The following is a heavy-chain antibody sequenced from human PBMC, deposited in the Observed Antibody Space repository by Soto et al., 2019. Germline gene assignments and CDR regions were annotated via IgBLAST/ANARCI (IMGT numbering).Heavy chain of an antibody. CDR1: GFTFGNYS. CDR3: AKALQYSSSRDYFHYGMDV. V-gene: IGHV3-23*01. J-gene: IGHJ6*02. D-gene: IGHD6-6*01. CDR2: MNSGGRT. Sequence: GGSLRRSCAASGFTFGNYSMSWGGQAPGKGPGWVSGMNSGGRTYYAESVKGRFTISRDTSKNTLYLQMNSLRADDTAVFYCAKALQYSSSRDYFHYGMDVSGQGTTVTVS.